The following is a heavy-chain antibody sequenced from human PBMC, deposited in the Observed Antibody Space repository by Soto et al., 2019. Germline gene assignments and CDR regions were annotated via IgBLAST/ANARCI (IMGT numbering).Heavy chain of an antibody. Sequence: GASVKVSCKASGGTFSSYSISWVRQAPGQGLEWMGGIIPIFGTANYAQKFQGRVTITADESTSTAYMELSSLRSEDTAVYYCARGHSSLGAFDIWGQGTMVNVSS. J-gene: IGHJ3*02. CDR1: GGTFSSYS. CDR2: IIPIFGTA. D-gene: IGHD3-16*01. V-gene: IGHV1-69*13. CDR3: ARGHSSLGAFDI.